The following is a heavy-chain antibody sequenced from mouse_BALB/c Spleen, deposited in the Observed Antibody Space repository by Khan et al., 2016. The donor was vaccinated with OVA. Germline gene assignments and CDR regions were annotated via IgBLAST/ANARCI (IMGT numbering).Heavy chain of an antibody. CDR3: ARVYGGDFDY. J-gene: IGHJ2*01. CDR2: ISYSGNT. CDR1: GYSITSDYA. D-gene: IGHD1-1*01. Sequence: EVPLQESGPGLVKPSQSLSLTCTVTGYSITSDYAWNWIRQFPGNKLDWMGYISYSGNTKYNPSLKSRISITRDTSKNQFFLQLNSVTIEDTATYYCARVYGGDFDYWGQGTTLTVSS. V-gene: IGHV3-2*02.